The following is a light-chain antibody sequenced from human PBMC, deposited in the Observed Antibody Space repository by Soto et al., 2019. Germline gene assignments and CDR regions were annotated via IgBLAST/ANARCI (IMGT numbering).Light chain of an antibody. V-gene: IGKV2-30*01. CDR1: QGLVYSDGNTF. J-gene: IGKJ1*01. Sequence: DVVMTQSPLSLPVTLGQPASISCRSSQGLVYSDGNTFLNWFQQRPGQSPRRLIYQVSKRDSGVPDRFSGSEAGTDYTLKISRVEAEDVGVSYSVQGTHWPGTFGQGTKVEIK. CDR3: VQGTHWPGT. CDR2: QVS.